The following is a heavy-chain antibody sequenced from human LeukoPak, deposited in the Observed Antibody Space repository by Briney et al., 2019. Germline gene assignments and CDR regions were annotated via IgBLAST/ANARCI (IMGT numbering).Heavy chain of an antibody. CDR3: ARDRAYSSSLNWFDP. V-gene: IGHV4-4*02. CDR1: GGSISSSNW. CDR2: IYHSGST. D-gene: IGHD6-6*01. Sequence: SETLSLTCAVSGGSISSSNWWSWVRQPPGKGLEWIGEIYHSGSTNYNPSLKSRVTISVDTSKNQFSLKLSSVTAADTAVYYCARDRAYSSSLNWFDPWGQGTLVTVTS. J-gene: IGHJ5*02.